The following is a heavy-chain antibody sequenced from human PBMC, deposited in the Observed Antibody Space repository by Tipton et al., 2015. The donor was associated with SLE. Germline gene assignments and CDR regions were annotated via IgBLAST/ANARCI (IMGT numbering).Heavy chain of an antibody. V-gene: IGHV3-30*02. CDR3: GKDGYYNYGSGYCDY. CDR1: GFTFSSYG. CDR2: IRYDGSNT. Sequence: GSLRLSCAASGFTFSSYGMHWVRQAPGKGLEWVAFIRYDGSNTYYVDSVKGRFTISRDNSKNTLYLQMNSLRAEDTAVYYCGKDGYYNYGSGYCDYWGQGTLVTVSS. J-gene: IGHJ4*02. D-gene: IGHD3-3*01.